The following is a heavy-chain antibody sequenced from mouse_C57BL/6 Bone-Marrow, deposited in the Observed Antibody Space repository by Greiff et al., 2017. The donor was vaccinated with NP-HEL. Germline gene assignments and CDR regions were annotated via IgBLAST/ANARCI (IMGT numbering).Heavy chain of an antibody. CDR1: GYSITSGYY. J-gene: IGHJ4*01. CDR3: ARRTTMDYAMDY. V-gene: IGHV3-6*01. Sequence: EVQLVESGPGLVKPSQSLSLTCSVTGYSITSGYYWNWIRQFPGNKLEWMGYISYDGSNNYNPSLKNRISITRDTSKNQFFLKLNSVTTEDTATYYCARRTTMDYAMDYWGQGTSVTVSS. D-gene: IGHD2-1*01. CDR2: ISYDGSN.